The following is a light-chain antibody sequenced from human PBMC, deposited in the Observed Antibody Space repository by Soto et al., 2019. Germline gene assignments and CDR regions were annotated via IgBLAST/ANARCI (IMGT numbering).Light chain of an antibody. J-gene: IGKJ3*01. CDR2: LAS. CDR1: QSLLHSNGYNY. CDR3: MQTLQTPT. V-gene: IGKV2-28*01. Sequence: DIVMTQSPLSLSVTPGEPASISCRSSQSLLHSNGYNYLDWYLKKPGQSPQLLMYLASHRASGVPDMFSGSGSGTDFTLKISRVEAEYVGVYYCMQTLQTPTFGHGTKVDIK.